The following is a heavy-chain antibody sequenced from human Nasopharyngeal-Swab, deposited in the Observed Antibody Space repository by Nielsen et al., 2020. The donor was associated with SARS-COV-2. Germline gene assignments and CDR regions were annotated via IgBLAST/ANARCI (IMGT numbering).Heavy chain of an antibody. CDR2: ISSSSSTI. J-gene: IGHJ6*03. CDR1: GFTFSSYS. CDR3: ARDVVVETYYYYYMDV. D-gene: IGHD2-2*01. Sequence: GESLKISCAASGFTFSSYSMNWDRQAPGKGLEWVSYISSSSSTIYYADSVKGRFTISRDNAKNSLYLQMNSLRAEDTAVYYCARDVVVETYYYYYMDVWGKGTTVTVSS. V-gene: IGHV3-48*01.